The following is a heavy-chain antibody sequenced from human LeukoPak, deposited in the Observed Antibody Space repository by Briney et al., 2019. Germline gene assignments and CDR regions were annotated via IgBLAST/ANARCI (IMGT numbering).Heavy chain of an antibody. J-gene: IGHJ4*02. Sequence: SETLSLTCTVSGGSISSYYWSWIRQPAGKGLEWIGRIYTSGSTNYNPSLKSRVTISVDTSKNQFSLKLSSVTAADTAVYYCASSYYYDSSGYYPFGYWGQGTLVTVSS. CDR1: GGSISSYY. D-gene: IGHD3-22*01. V-gene: IGHV4-4*07. CDR3: ASSYYYDSSGYYPFGY. CDR2: IYTSGST.